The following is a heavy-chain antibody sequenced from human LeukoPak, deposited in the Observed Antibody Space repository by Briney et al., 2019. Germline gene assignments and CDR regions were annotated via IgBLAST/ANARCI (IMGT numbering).Heavy chain of an antibody. D-gene: IGHD3-3*01. Sequence: GGSLRLSCAASGFTFSSYEMNWVRQAPGKGLEWVSAISGSGGSTYYADSVKGRFTISRDNSKNTLYLQMNSLRAEDTAVYYCAKDYKGYVLRFLEWLYGDVWGKGTTVTVSS. CDR1: GFTFSSYE. CDR3: AKDYKGYVLRFLEWLYGDV. V-gene: IGHV3-23*01. CDR2: ISGSGGST. J-gene: IGHJ6*04.